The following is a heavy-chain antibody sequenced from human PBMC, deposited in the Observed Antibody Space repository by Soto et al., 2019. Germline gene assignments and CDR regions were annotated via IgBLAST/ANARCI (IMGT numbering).Heavy chain of an antibody. Sequence: EVQLVESGGGFVQPGGSLRLSCAASGFTVSSNYMSWVRQAPGKGLEWVSVIYSGGTTYFADSVKGRFTISRDNSKNNLYLQMNSLRAEDTAVYYCATTTRDCSGGSCYSVPYFYYYMDAWGKGTRVTVSS. V-gene: IGHV3-66*01. CDR2: IYSGGTT. CDR1: GFTVSSNY. D-gene: IGHD2-15*01. J-gene: IGHJ6*03. CDR3: ATTTRDCSGGSCYSVPYFYYYMDA.